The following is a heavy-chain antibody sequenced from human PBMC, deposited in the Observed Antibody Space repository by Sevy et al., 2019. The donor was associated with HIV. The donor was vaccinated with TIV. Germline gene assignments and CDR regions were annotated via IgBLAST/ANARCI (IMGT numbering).Heavy chain of an antibody. V-gene: IGHV1-69*13. D-gene: IGHD4-4*01. J-gene: IGHJ4*02. CDR2: IIPSFGTT. CDR3: ARGGIGDYSKYFEY. CDR1: ADTFSSYA. Sequence: ASVKVSCKASADTFSSYAINWVRQAPGQGLEWMGGIIPSFGTTKYGQRFQGRVTITAVESTGTAYMELGSLRSEDSAVFYCARGGIGDYSKYFEYWGQGTLVTVSS.